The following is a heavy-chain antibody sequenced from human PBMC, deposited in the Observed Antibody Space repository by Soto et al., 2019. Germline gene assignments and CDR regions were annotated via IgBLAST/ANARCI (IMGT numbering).Heavy chain of an antibody. D-gene: IGHD3-10*01. CDR3: ARESYSTAAAY. V-gene: IGHV3-23*01. J-gene: IGHJ4*02. CDR1: GFTFSNYA. Sequence: PGGALRLSCAASGFTFSNYAMSWVRQAPGKGLEWVSAITGSGGSTYYADSVKGRFTISRDNSKNTLYLQMSSLRAEDTAVYYCARESYSTAAAYWGQGTLVTVSS. CDR2: ITGSGGST.